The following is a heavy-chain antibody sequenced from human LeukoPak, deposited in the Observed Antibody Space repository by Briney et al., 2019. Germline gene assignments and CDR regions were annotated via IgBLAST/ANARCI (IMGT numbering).Heavy chain of an antibody. Sequence: PGGSLRLSCAASGFTFSSYAMSWVRQAPGKGLEWVSGINWNGGSTGYADSVKGRFTISRDNAKNSLYLQMNSLRAEDTALYYCASAGLTYGSGSYFVYWGQGTLVTVSS. CDR3: ASAGLTYGSGSYFVY. CDR1: GFTFSSYA. D-gene: IGHD3-10*01. CDR2: INWNGGST. J-gene: IGHJ4*02. V-gene: IGHV3-20*04.